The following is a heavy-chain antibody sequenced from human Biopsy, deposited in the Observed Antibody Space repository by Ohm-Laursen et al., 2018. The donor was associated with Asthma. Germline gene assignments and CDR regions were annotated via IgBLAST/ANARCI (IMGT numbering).Heavy chain of an antibody. CDR3: AKDFRDIAVAGDRGFDY. CDR1: GFTFSSSA. CDR2: ITGSGGTT. Sequence: SLRLSCAASGFTFSSSAMSWVRQAPGKGLERVSAITGSGGTTYYADSVRGRFTISRDNSKSTLFLQVDSLSAEDTAVYYCAKDFRDIAVAGDRGFDYWGQGTLVIVSA. V-gene: IGHV3-23*01. J-gene: IGHJ4*02. D-gene: IGHD6-19*01.